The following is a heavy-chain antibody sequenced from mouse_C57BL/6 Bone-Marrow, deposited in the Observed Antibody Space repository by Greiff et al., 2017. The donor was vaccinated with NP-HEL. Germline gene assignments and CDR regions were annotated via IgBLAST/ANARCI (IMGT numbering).Heavy chain of an antibody. J-gene: IGHJ2*01. CDR2: IDPENGYT. CDR1: GFNIKDDY. Sequence: EVQLQQSGAELVRPGASVKLSCTASGFNIKDDYMHWVKQRPEQGLEWIGWIDPENGYTEYASKFQGKATITADPSSNTAYLQLSSLTSEDTAVYYCTPLYGSIYYFDYWGQGTTLTVSS. V-gene: IGHV14-4*01. CDR3: TPLYGSIYYFDY. D-gene: IGHD1-1*01.